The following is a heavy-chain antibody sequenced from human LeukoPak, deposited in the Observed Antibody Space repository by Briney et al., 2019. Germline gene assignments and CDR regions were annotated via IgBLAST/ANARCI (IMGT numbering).Heavy chain of an antibody. J-gene: IGHJ5*02. CDR1: GYTFTGYY. CDR2: INPNSGGT. V-gene: IGHV1-2*02. CDR3: ARDIAAAGTGWFDP. Sequence: ASVKVSCKASGYTFTGYYMHWVRQAPGQGLEWMGWINPNSGGTNYAQKFQGRVTMTRDTSISTACMELSRLRSDDTAVYYCARDIAAAGTGWFDPWGQGTLVTVSS. D-gene: IGHD6-13*01.